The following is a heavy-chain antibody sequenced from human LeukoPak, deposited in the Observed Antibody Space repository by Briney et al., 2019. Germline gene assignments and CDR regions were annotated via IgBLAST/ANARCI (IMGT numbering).Heavy chain of an antibody. D-gene: IGHD2-2*01. CDR2: ISYDGSNK. Sequence: PGGSLRLSCAASGFTFSSYAMHWVRQAPGKGLEWVAVISYDGSNKYYADSVKGRFTISRDNSKNTLYLQMNSLRAEDTAVYYCARGPGNYCYYGMDVWGQGTTVTVSS. CDR1: GFTFSSYA. CDR3: ARGPGNYCYYGMDV. V-gene: IGHV3-30*04. J-gene: IGHJ6*02.